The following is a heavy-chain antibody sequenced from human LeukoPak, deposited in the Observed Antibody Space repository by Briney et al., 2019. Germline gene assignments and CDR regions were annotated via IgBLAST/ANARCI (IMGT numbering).Heavy chain of an antibody. CDR3: ANSGLNRFEY. Sequence: PGGSLRLSCAASGFTFGSYAMSWVHQAPGKGLEGVSSISGSGGSTYYADSVKGRFSISRDNSKNTLYLQVNSLRADDTAVYYCANSGLNRFEYWGQGALVTVSS. CDR1: GFTFGSYA. J-gene: IGHJ4*02. V-gene: IGHV3-23*01. CDR2: ISGSGGST. D-gene: IGHD2-15*01.